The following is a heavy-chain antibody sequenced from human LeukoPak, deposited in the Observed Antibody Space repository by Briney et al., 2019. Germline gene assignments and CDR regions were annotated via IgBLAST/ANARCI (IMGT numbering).Heavy chain of an antibody. CDR1: GGSFSGYY. Sequence: SETLSLTCAVYGGSFSGYYWSWIRQHPGKGLEWIGYIYYSGSTYYNPSLKSRVTISVDTSKNQFSLKLSSVTAADTAVYYCAREVGDYVWGSYRPSHFDYWGQGTLVTVSS. CDR3: AREVGDYVWGSYRPSHFDY. V-gene: IGHV4-31*11. CDR2: IYYSGST. J-gene: IGHJ4*02. D-gene: IGHD3-16*02.